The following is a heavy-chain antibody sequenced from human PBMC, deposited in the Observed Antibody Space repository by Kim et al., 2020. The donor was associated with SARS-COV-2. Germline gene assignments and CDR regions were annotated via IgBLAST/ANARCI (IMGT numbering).Heavy chain of an antibody. D-gene: IGHD3-16*01. Sequence: YSPSIQGQVTISADKSISTAYLQWSSLKASDTAMYYCARLLSETLYWFDPWGQGTLVTVSS. J-gene: IGHJ5*02. V-gene: IGHV5-51*01. CDR3: ARLLSETLYWFDP.